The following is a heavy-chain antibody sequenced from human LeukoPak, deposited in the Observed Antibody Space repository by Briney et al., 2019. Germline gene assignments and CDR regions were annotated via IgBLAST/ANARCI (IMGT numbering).Heavy chain of an antibody. V-gene: IGHV4-31*03. Sequence: SETLSLTCTVSGCTISSGGYYWSWIRQHPGKGLEWMGYIYYSGSTYYNPSLKSRVTISVDTSKNQFSLKLSSVTAADTAVYYRARGYTSGSAFYYGSGEFDYWGQGTLVTVSS. J-gene: IGHJ4*02. D-gene: IGHD3-10*01. CDR2: IYYSGST. CDR1: GCTISSGGYY. CDR3: ARGYTSGSAFYYGSGEFDY.